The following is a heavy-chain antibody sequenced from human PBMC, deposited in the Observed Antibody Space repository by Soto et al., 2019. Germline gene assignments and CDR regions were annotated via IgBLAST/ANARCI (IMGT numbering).Heavy chain of an antibody. D-gene: IGHD5-18*01. V-gene: IGHV3-48*01. CDR1: GFTFGSYS. J-gene: IGHJ4*02. Sequence: EVQLVESGGGLVQPGGSLRLSCAASGFTFGSYSMNWVRQAPGKGLEWVSYISSSSSTIYYADSVEGRFTISRDNAKNSLYLQINSLRAEDTAVYYCAKDGGYSYGHYDYWGQGILVTVSS. CDR3: AKDGGYSYGHYDY. CDR2: ISSSSSTI.